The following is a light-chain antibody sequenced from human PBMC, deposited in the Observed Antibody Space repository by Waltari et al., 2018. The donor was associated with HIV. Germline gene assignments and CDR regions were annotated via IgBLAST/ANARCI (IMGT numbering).Light chain of an antibody. V-gene: IGLV2-14*01. CDR1: SSDVGAHNY. CDR3: SSYTTSSSWV. Sequence: QSALTQPASVSGSPGQSITIPCTGTSSDVGAHNYVSWYQQHPGRAPKVMIYEVSNRPSGVSNRFSGSKSGNTASLTISGLQAEDEADYYCSSYTTSSSWVFGGGTKVTVL. CDR2: EVS. J-gene: IGLJ3*02.